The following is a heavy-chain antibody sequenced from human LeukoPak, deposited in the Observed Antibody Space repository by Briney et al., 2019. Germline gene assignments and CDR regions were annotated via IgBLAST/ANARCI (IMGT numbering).Heavy chain of an antibody. CDR3: ARDQYDTWSRRGNFDS. CDR2: IKLDGSEK. Sequence: GGSLRLSCVASGFTFGKYWMSWVRQAPGKGLEWVANIKLDGSEKNYVDSVKGRFTISRDNTKNSLYLQMNSLRVEDTAVFYCARDQYDTWSRRGNFDSWGQGALVIVSS. CDR1: GFTFGKYW. D-gene: IGHD3-3*01. J-gene: IGHJ4*02. V-gene: IGHV3-7*03.